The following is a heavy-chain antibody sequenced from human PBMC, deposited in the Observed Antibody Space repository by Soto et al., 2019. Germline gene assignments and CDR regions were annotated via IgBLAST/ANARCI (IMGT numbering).Heavy chain of an antibody. J-gene: IGHJ4*02. CDR3: ATGLLGYCSGGSCYSDS. D-gene: IGHD2-15*01. Sequence: QVQLVQSGAEVKKPGASVRVYCQTSAYTFTNYAVSWVRQAPGQGLEWMGWISGDNGNTIYAQKSAARVTMTTSTSTRKAYMELRSLRSDDTAVYYCATGLLGYCSGGSCYSDSWGQGTLVTVSS. CDR2: ISGDNGNT. CDR1: AYTFTNYA. V-gene: IGHV1-18*01.